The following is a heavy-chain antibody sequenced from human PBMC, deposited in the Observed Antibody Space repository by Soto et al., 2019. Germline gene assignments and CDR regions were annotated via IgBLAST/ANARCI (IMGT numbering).Heavy chain of an antibody. CDR2: INPSGGST. CDR1: GYTFTGYY. CDR3: ARVYPSDTRYGYVGNNWFDF. Sequence: GASVKVSCKASGYTFTGYYMHWVRQAPGQGLEWMGIINPSGGSTSYAQKFQGRVTMTRDTSTSTVYMELSSLRSEDTAVYYCARVYPSDTRYGYVGNNWFDFWGQGTLVTVSS. J-gene: IGHJ5*01. D-gene: IGHD5-18*01. V-gene: IGHV1-46*03.